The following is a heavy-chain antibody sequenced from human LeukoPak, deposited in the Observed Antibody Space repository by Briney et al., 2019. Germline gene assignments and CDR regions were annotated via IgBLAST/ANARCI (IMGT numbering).Heavy chain of an antibody. CDR3: AKVDRRSILDY. V-gene: IGHV4-59*01. D-gene: IGHD2-2*03. CDR1: GDSISSYY. Sequence: SGTLSLTCTVSGDSISSYYWSWIRQPPGKGLEWIGYIFDNRNTKYNPSLKSRVSLSLDTSKNEFSLNLSSVTAADTAVYYCAKVDRRSILDYWGQGTLVTVSS. J-gene: IGHJ4*02. CDR2: IFDNRNT.